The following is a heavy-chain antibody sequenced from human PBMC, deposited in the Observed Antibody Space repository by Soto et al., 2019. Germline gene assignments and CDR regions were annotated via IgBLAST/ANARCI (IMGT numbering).Heavy chain of an antibody. CDR2: INSDGSST. V-gene: IGHV3-74*01. CDR1: GFTFSSYW. Sequence: EVQLVESGGGLVQPGGSLRLSCAASGFTFSSYWLPWVRQAPGKGLVWLSRINSDGSSTNYADSVKGRFTISRDNAKSTLYLQLNSVGAEDTAVYYCARKGAVAGFGYWGQGTLVTVSS. CDR3: ARKGAVAGFGY. J-gene: IGHJ4*02. D-gene: IGHD6-19*01.